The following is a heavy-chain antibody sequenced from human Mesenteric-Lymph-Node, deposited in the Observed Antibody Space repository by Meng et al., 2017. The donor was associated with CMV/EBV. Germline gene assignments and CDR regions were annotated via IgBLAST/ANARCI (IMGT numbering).Heavy chain of an antibody. CDR3: ARDQAGTPMGWFDS. Sequence: GEPLKISCAASGFTLGSYWMSWVRQAPGKGPEWVANTNQDGSVQHYLDSVKGRFTISRDRAKNSLYLQMDSLRVEDTAVYYCARDQAGTPMGWFDSWGQGTLVTVSS. CDR2: TNQDGSVQ. V-gene: IGHV3-7*01. D-gene: IGHD3-10*01. J-gene: IGHJ5*01. CDR1: GFTLGSYW.